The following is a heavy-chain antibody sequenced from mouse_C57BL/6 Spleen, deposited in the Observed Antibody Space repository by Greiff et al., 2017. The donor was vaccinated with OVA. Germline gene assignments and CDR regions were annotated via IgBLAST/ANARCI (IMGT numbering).Heavy chain of an antibody. CDR3: ARGNLDYFDY. CDR2: IDPKGGGT. Sequence: QVQLQQPGAELVKPGASVKLSCKASGYTFTGYWMHWVKQRPGRGLGWIGRIDPKGGGTKYNEKFKSKATLTVDKPSSTAYMQLSSLTSEDSAVYYCARGNLDYFDYWGQGTTLTVSS. J-gene: IGHJ2*01. V-gene: IGHV1-72*01. CDR1: GYTFTGYW.